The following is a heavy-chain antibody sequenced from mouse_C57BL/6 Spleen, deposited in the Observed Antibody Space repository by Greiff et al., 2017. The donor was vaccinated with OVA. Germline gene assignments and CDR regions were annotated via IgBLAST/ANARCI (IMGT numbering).Heavy chain of an antibody. CDR3: SRDGYGGDWCFDV. CDR2: INPNYGTT. J-gene: IGHJ1*03. V-gene: IGHV1-39*01. CDR1: GYSFTDYN. D-gene: IGHD2-2*01. Sequence: VQLQQSGPELVKPGASVKISCKASGYSFTDYNMNWVKQSNGKSLEWIGVINPNYGTTSYNQKFKGQATLTVDQSSSTAYMQLNSLTSEDSAVYDCSRDGYGGDWCFDVWGTGTTVTVSS.